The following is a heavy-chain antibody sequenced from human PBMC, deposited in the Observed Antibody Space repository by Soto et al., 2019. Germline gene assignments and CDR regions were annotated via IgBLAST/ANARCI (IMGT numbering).Heavy chain of an antibody. D-gene: IGHD6-13*01. Sequence: SETLSLTCTVSGDSISSYYWNWVRQPAGKGLEWIGRIDASGNSNYNPSLKSRVTMSVDTSKKQFSLKVTSVTAADTAVYYCARYSSNWFQTEGMDVWGQGTTVTVYS. CDR2: IDASGNS. J-gene: IGHJ6*02. V-gene: IGHV4-4*07. CDR1: GDSISSYY. CDR3: ARYSSNWFQTEGMDV.